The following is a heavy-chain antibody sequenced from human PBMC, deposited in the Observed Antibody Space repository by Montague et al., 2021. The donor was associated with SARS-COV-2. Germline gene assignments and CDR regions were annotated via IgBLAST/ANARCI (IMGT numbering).Heavy chain of an antibody. D-gene: IGHD3-10*01. CDR2: IYYSGST. CDR1: GDFVSSDGYY. J-gene: IGHJ6*02. CDR3: AREVMGSLNYYQAVTYGLDV. V-gene: IGHV4-31*03. Sequence: TLSLTCTISGDFVSSDGYYWSWIRQHPGKGLEWIGDIYYSGSTHYNPSLKSRVTISVDTSKNQFSLKLSSVTAADTAVYYCAREVMGSLNYYQAVTYGLDVWGQGTTVTVSS.